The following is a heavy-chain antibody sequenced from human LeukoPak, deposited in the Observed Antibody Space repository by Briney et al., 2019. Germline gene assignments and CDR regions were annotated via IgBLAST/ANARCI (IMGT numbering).Heavy chain of an antibody. D-gene: IGHD3-22*01. Sequence: GGSLRLSCAASGFTFSSYGMHWVRQAPGKGLEWVAVIWYDGSNKYYADSVKGRFTISRDNSKNTLYLQMNSLRAEDTAVYYCARGQAPYDSSGYYEYWGQGTLVTVSS. V-gene: IGHV3-33*01. CDR2: IWYDGSNK. CDR1: GFTFSSYG. J-gene: IGHJ4*02. CDR3: ARGQAPYDSSGYYEY.